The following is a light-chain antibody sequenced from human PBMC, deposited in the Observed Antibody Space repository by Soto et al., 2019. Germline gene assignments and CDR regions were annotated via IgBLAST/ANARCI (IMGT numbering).Light chain of an antibody. Sequence: DIQMTQSPSTLSASVGDRVTITCRASQSISSWLAWYQQKPGKAPKLLIYDASSLESGVPSRFSGSGSGTEFTLTISSLQTDDFATYYCQQYYSYSITFGQGTRLEIK. V-gene: IGKV1-5*01. CDR2: DAS. J-gene: IGKJ5*01. CDR3: QQYYSYSIT. CDR1: QSISSW.